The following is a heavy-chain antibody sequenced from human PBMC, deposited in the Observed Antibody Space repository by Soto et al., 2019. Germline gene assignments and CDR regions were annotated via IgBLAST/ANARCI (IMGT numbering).Heavy chain of an antibody. D-gene: IGHD6-19*01. J-gene: IGHJ6*03. CDR3: AKDHSSGWPGGYYYYMDV. V-gene: IGHV3-23*01. Sequence: GRSLRLSCAASGITFSSYAMSWVRQAPGKGLEWVSAISGSGGSTYYADSVKGRFTISRDNSKNTLYLQMNSLRAEDTAVYYCAKDHSSGWPGGYYYYMDVWGKGTTVTV. CDR2: ISGSGGST. CDR1: GITFSSYA.